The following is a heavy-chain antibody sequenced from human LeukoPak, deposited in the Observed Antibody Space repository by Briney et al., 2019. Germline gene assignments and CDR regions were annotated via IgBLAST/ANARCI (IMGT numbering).Heavy chain of an antibody. V-gene: IGHV3-21*01. CDR3: ARVVWERAVDY. CDR1: GFTFSSYS. D-gene: IGHD1-26*01. J-gene: IGHJ4*02. Sequence: GGSLRLSCAASGFTFSSYSMNWVRQTPGKGLEWVSSISSSSSYIYYADSVKGRFTISRDNAKNSLYLQMNSLRAEDTAVYYCARVVWERAVDYWGQGTLVTVSS. CDR2: ISSSSSYI.